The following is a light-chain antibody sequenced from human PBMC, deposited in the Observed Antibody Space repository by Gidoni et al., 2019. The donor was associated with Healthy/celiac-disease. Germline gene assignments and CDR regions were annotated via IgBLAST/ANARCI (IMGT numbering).Light chain of an antibody. J-gene: IGKJ2*01. CDR3: QQYYSTPET. CDR1: QSVLYSSNNKNY. CDR2: WAS. V-gene: IGKV4-1*01. Sequence: DIVMTQSPDSLAVSLGDRATINCKSSQSVLYSSNNKNYLAWYQQKPGQPPKLLIYWASTRESGVPDRFSGSGSGTDFTLTISSLQAEDVAVYYCQQYYSTPETFXQXTKLEIK.